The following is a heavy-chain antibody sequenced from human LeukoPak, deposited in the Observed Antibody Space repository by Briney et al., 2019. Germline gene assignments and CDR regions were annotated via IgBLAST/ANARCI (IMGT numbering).Heavy chain of an antibody. V-gene: IGHV3-30*18. D-gene: IGHD2-15*01. CDR3: AKDPRYCSGGSCSSYYYGMDV. Sequence: PGGSLRLSCAASGFTFSSYGMHWVRQAPGKGLEWVAVISYDGSNKYYADSVKGRFTISRDNSKNMLYLQMNSLRAEDTAVYYRAKDPRYCSGGSCSSYYYGMDVWGQGTTVTVSS. CDR1: GFTFSSYG. CDR2: ISYDGSNK. J-gene: IGHJ6*02.